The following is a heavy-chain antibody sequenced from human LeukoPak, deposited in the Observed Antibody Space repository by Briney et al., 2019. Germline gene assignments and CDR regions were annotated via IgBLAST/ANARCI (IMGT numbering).Heavy chain of an antibody. CDR1: GGSISSYY. Sequence: SETLSLTCTASGGSISSYYWSWIRQPPGKGLEWIGYIYYSGSTNYNPSLKSRVTISVDTSKNQFSLKLSSVTAADTAVYYCARGSVVRGVIFDYWGQGTLVTVSS. CDR3: ARGSVVRGVIFDY. D-gene: IGHD3-10*01. V-gene: IGHV4-59*01. CDR2: IYYSGST. J-gene: IGHJ4*02.